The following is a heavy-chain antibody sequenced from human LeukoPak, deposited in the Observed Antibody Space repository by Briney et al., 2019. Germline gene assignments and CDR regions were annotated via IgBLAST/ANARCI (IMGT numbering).Heavy chain of an antibody. V-gene: IGHV3-23*01. CDR3: AKDGRGGPGDYFDY. Sequence: PGGSLRLSCAASGFTFNTYAMSWVRQAPGKGLEWVSAIVGSGGRTYYAHSVKGRFTISRDNSKNTLYLQMSSLRAEDTAIYYCAKDGRGGPGDYFDYWGQGTLVTVSS. CDR1: GFTFNTYA. D-gene: IGHD1-26*01. CDR2: IVGSGGRT. J-gene: IGHJ4*02.